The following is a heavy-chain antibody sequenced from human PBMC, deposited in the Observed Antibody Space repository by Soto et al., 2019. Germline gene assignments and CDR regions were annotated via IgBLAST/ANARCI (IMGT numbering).Heavy chain of an antibody. CDR1: GFTFDDYA. J-gene: IGHJ4*02. CDR3: AKTDYGDYAFAY. CDR2: ISWNSGSI. D-gene: IGHD4-17*01. V-gene: IGHV3-9*01. Sequence: EVQLVESGGGLVQPGRSLRLSCAASGFTFDDYAMHWVRQAPGKGLEWVSGISWNSGSIGYADSVKGRFTISRDNAKNSLYLQMNSLRAEDTALYYCAKTDYGDYAFAYWGQGTLVTVSS.